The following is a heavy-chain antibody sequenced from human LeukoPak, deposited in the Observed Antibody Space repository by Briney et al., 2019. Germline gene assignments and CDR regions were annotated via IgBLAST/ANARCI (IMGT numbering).Heavy chain of an antibody. Sequence: ASVKVSCKASGYTFTGYYMHWVRQAPGQGLEWMGWINPNSGGTNYAQKFQGRVTMTRDTSISTAYMELSRLRSDDTAVYYCARGHGLGALHRGFDYWGQGTLVTVSS. CDR1: GYTFTGYY. D-gene: IGHD3-16*01. CDR2: INPNSGGT. CDR3: ARGHGLGALHRGFDY. J-gene: IGHJ4*02. V-gene: IGHV1-2*02.